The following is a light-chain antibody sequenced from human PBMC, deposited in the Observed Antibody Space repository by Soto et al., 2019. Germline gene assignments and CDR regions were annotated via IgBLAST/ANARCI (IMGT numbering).Light chain of an antibody. J-gene: IGKJ1*01. CDR1: ESISSW. V-gene: IGKV1-5*01. CDR2: DAS. CDR3: QQYYTYWDM. Sequence: DIQMTQSPSTLSASVGDRVIITCRASESISSWLAWYQHKPGKAPKLLIYDASSLGSGVPSRFSGSGSGTEFTLTISSLQPDDFATYYCQQYYTYWDMFGQGTRVEIK.